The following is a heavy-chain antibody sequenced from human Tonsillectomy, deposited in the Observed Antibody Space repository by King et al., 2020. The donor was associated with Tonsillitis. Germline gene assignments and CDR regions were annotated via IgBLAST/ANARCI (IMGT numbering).Heavy chain of an antibody. CDR2: IYYSGST. J-gene: IGHJ4*02. D-gene: IGHD3-22*01. CDR1: GDSISSGGYS. V-gene: IGHV4-31*03. CDR3: AREIGHDSSSYYFDY. Sequence: VQLQESGPGLVKPSQTLSLTCTVSGDSISSGGYSWTWLRQHPGKGLEWIGSIYYSGSTFYNPSLKSRVTISVDTSKNQFSLRLTSVTAADTAVYYCAREIGHDSSSYYFDYWGQGTLVTVSS.